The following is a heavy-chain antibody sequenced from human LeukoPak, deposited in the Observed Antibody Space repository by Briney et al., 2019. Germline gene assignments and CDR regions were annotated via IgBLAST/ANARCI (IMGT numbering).Heavy chain of an antibody. D-gene: IGHD3-22*01. CDR3: AKTSSGYYQAFDY. Sequence: PGGSLRLSCAASGFTFSSYATRWVRQAPGKGLAWVSAISGSGGSTYYADSVKGRFTISRDNSKNTLYLQMNSLRAEDTAVYYCAKTSSGYYQAFDYWGQGTLVTVSS. CDR2: ISGSGGST. CDR1: GFTFSSYA. J-gene: IGHJ4*02. V-gene: IGHV3-23*01.